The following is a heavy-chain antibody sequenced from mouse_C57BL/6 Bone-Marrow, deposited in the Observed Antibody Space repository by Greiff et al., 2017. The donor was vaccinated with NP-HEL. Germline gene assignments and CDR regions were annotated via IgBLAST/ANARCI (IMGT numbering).Heavy chain of an antibody. CDR3: ARSGITTVVAKDY. Sequence: QVQLQQSRPELVKPGASVKISCKASGYAFSSSWMNWVKQRPGKGLEWIGRIYPGDGDTNYNGKFKGKATLTADKSSSTAYMQRSSLTSEDSAVYFCARSGITTVVAKDYWGQGTTLTVSS. CDR2: IYPGDGDT. D-gene: IGHD1-1*01. J-gene: IGHJ2*01. CDR1: GYAFSSSW. V-gene: IGHV1-82*01.